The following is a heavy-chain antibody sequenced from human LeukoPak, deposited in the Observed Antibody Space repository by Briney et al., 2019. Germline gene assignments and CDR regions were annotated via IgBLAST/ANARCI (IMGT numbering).Heavy chain of an antibody. CDR3: ARDLARTVTLQTLYFES. Sequence: ASVKVSCKASGYTFTDHYMHWARQAPGQGLEWMGWINPNSGGTTCSQKFQGRVTMTRDTSISTAYMELSRLTSDDTAVYYCARDLARTVTLQTLYFESWGQGTLVSVSS. D-gene: IGHD4-17*01. V-gene: IGHV1-2*02. CDR2: INPNSGGT. CDR1: GYTFTDHY. J-gene: IGHJ4*02.